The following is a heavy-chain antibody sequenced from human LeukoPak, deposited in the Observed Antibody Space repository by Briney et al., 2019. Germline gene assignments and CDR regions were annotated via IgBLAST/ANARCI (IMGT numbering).Heavy chain of an antibody. D-gene: IGHD6-19*01. CDR1: GYTFTGYY. J-gene: IGHJ6*03. V-gene: IGHV1-2*02. CDR2: INPNSGGT. CDR3: ARDSSGWDYYYYYMDV. Sequence: GASVKVSCKASGYTFTGYYMHWVRQAPGQGLEGMGWINPNSGGTNYAQKFQGRVTMTRDTSISTAYMELSRLRSDDTAVYYCARDSSGWDYYYYYMDVWGKGTTVTVSS.